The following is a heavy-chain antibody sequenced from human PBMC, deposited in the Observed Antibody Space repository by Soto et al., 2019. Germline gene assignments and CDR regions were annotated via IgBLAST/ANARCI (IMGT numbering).Heavy chain of an antibody. D-gene: IGHD2-2*01. CDR2: TYYRSKWYN. J-gene: IGHJ6*03. Sequence: PSQTLSLTCAISGDSVSSNSAAWNWIRQSPSRGLEWLGRTYYRSKWYNDYAVSVKSRITINPDTSKNQFSLQLNSVTPEDTAVYYCARGSFQNWGWYQLPMGYYYYYYMDVWGKGTTVTVSS. CDR3: ARGSFQNWGWYQLPMGYYYYYYMDV. V-gene: IGHV6-1*01. CDR1: GDSVSSNSAA.